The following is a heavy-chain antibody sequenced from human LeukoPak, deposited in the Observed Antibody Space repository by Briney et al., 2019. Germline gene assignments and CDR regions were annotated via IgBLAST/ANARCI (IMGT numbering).Heavy chain of an antibody. CDR1: GFTFSGYG. CDR2: ISYDGHNE. CDR3: AKGGKWDVTPFDY. V-gene: IGHV3-30*18. D-gene: IGHD1-26*01. Sequence: GGSLRLSCAASGFTFSGYGMHWVRQAPGKGLEWVAVISYDGHNEYYADSVKGRFTISRDNSKNTLYLQVNSLRAEDTAVYYCAKGGKWDVTPFDYWGQGTLVTVSS. J-gene: IGHJ4*02.